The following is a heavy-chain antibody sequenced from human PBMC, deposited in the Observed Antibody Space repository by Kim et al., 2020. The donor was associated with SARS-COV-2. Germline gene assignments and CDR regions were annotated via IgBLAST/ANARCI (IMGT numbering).Heavy chain of an antibody. CDR3: AKERRKYCSGGSCHLEY. Sequence: GGSLRLSCAASRFTFSSYGLHWVRQAPGKGLEWVAVIWYDGSNKYHADSVKGRFTISRDNSKNTLYLQMNNLRAEDTAVYYCAKERRKYCSGGSCHLEYWGLGTLVTVSS. D-gene: IGHD2-15*01. CDR1: RFTFSSYG. V-gene: IGHV3-33*06. J-gene: IGHJ4*02. CDR2: IWYDGSNK.